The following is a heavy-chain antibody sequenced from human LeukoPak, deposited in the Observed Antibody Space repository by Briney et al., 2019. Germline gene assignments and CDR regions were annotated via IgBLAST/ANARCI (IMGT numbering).Heavy chain of an antibody. CDR3: ARKDSSGWYAWYFDL. Sequence: SETLSLTRTVSGGSISSYYWGWIRQPPGVGLEYIGYIYYTGSTSYNPSLKSRVAISVDTSKSQFSLKLNSVTAADTAVYYCARKDSSGWYAWYFDLWGRGTLVTVSS. D-gene: IGHD6-19*01. CDR1: GGSISSYY. J-gene: IGHJ2*01. V-gene: IGHV4-59*08. CDR2: IYYTGST.